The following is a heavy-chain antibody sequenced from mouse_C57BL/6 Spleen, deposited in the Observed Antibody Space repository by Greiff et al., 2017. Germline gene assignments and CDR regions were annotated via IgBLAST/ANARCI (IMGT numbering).Heavy chain of an antibody. V-gene: IGHV2-2*01. D-gene: IGHD2-1*01. CDR1: GFSLTSYG. CDR2: IWSGGST. Sequence: VKLMESGPGLVQPSQSLSITCTVSGFSLTSYGVHWVRQSPGKGLEWLGVIWSGGSTDYDAAFISRLSISKDNSKSQVFFKMNSLQADDTAIYYCARNIYYGNCGWYFDVWGTGTTVTVSS. CDR3: ARNIYYGNCGWYFDV. J-gene: IGHJ1*03.